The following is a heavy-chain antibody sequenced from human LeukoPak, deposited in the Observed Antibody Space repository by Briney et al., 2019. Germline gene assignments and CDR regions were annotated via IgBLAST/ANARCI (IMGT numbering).Heavy chain of an antibody. D-gene: IGHD2-8*01. CDR2: IKQDGSEK. J-gene: IGHJ6*02. V-gene: IGHV3-7*03. CDR3: ARDGYCTNGVCYTYYYYYGMDV. CDR1: GFPFSSYW. Sequence: PGGSLRLSCVASGFPFSSYWMSWVRQAPGKGLEWVANIKQDGSEKYYVDSVKGRFTISRDNAKNSLYLQMNSLRAEDTAVYYCARDGYCTNGVCYTYYYYYGMDVWGQGTTVTVSS.